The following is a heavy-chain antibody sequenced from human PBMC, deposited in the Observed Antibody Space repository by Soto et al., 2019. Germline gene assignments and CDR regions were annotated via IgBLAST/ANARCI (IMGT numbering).Heavy chain of an antibody. D-gene: IGHD3-22*01. CDR2: ISGSGGST. Sequence: EVQLLESGGGLVQPGGSLRLSCAASGFTFSSYAMSWVRQAPGKGLEWVSAISGSGGSTYYADSVKGRFTISRDNSKNTLYLQMNSLRAEDTAVYYCAKAYYDSSGYYYYYGMDVWGQGTTVTVSS. V-gene: IGHV3-23*01. J-gene: IGHJ6*02. CDR1: GFTFSSYA. CDR3: AKAYYDSSGYYYYYGMDV.